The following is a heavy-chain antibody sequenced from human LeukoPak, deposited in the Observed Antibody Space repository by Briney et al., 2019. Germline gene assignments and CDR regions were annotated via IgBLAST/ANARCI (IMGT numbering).Heavy chain of an antibody. D-gene: IGHD3-22*01. CDR1: GFTFSSYA. Sequence: GRSLRLSCAASGFTFSSYAMHWVRQAPGKGLEWVSGISWNSGSIGYADSVKGRFTISRDNAKNSLYLQMNSLRAEDTALYYCAKGGYYDSSGYYPFDYWGQGTLVTVSS. CDR2: ISWNSGSI. CDR3: AKGGYYDSSGYYPFDY. V-gene: IGHV3-9*01. J-gene: IGHJ4*02.